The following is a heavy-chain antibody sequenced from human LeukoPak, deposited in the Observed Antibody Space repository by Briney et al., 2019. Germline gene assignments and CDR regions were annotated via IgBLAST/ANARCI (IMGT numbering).Heavy chain of an antibody. J-gene: IGHJ5*02. D-gene: IGHD3-3*01. Sequence: LSLTCTVSGGSISSYYWSWIRQAPGKGLEWVSYISTSGSTKYYADSLKGRFTISRDNAKNLLYLQMSSLRAEDTAVYYCARGLWSGSPFDPWGQGTLVTVSS. CDR1: GGSISSYY. V-gene: IGHV3-11*04. CDR3: ARGLWSGSPFDP. CDR2: ISTSGSTK.